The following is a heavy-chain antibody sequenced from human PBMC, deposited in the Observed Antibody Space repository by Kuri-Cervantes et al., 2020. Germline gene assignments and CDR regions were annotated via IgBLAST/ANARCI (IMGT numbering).Heavy chain of an antibody. D-gene: IGHD3-10*01. Sequence: KVSCKGSGYSFTSYWIGWVRQMPGKGLEWMGIIYPGDSDTRYSPSFQGQVTISADKSISTAYLQWSSLKASVTAMYYCARSRYGSYNAAFDIWGQGTMVTVSS. V-gene: IGHV5-51*01. CDR2: IYPGDSDT. CDR1: GYSFTSYW. CDR3: ARSRYGSYNAAFDI. J-gene: IGHJ3*02.